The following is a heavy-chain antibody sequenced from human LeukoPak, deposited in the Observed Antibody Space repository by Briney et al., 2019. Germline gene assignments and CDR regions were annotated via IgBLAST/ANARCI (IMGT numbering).Heavy chain of an antibody. Sequence: SETLSLTCTVSGGSISSYYWSWIRQPPGKGLEWIWYIYYSGSTNYNPSLKSRVTISVDTSKNQFSLKLSSVTAADTAVYYCARQYYYYYGMDVWGQGTTVTVSS. J-gene: IGHJ6*02. V-gene: IGHV4-59*08. CDR1: GGSISSYY. CDR3: ARQYYYYYGMDV. CDR2: IYYSGST.